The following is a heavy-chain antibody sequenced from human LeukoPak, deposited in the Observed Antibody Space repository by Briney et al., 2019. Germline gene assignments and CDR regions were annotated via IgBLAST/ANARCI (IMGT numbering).Heavy chain of an antibody. CDR2: ISSSSSTI. CDR1: GFTFSSYS. V-gene: IGHV3-48*02. D-gene: IGHD3-9*01. CDR3: ARDHPYYDILTGLLDI. Sequence: PGGSLRLSCVASGFTFSSYSMNWVRQAPGKGLEWVSYISSSSSTIYYADSVKGRFTISRDNAKNSLYLQMNSLRDEDTAVYYCARDHPYYDILTGLLDIWGQGTLVTVSS. J-gene: IGHJ4*02.